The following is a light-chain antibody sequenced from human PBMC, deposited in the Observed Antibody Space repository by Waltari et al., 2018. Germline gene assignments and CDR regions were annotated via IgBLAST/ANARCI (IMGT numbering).Light chain of an antibody. V-gene: IGKV1-39*01. CDR3: QQSYDTPRT. CDR1: QYISTY. Sequence: DFQMTQSPSSLSASVGDRVTITCRASQYISTYLNWYQQKPGKGPKLLIYAASTLQSGVPSSFIGSGSGTDFTFTISSLQLEDFATYYCQQSYDTPRTFGQGTKVEVK. CDR2: AAS. J-gene: IGKJ1*01.